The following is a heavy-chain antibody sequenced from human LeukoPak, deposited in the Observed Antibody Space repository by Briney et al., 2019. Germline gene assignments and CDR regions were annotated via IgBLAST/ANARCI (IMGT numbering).Heavy chain of an antibody. V-gene: IGHV3-30-3*01. CDR1: GFTFSSYA. Sequence: GGSLRLSCAASGFTFSSYAMHWVRQAPGKGLEWVAVISYDGSNKYYADSVKGRFTISRDNSKNTLYLQMNSLRAEDTAVYYCARDPLLDYSSSWYSWYFDLWGRGTLVTVSS. CDR2: ISYDGSNK. CDR3: ARDPLLDYSSSWYSWYFDL. D-gene: IGHD6-13*01. J-gene: IGHJ2*01.